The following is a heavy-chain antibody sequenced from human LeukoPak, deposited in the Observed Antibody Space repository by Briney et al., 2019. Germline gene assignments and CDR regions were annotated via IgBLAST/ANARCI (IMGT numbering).Heavy chain of an antibody. CDR2: IRYDGSNK. V-gene: IGHV3-30*02. D-gene: IGHD6-13*01. CDR3: ALQGYLVAFEY. J-gene: IGHJ4*02. CDR1: GFTSSSYG. Sequence: GGSLRLSCAASGFTSSSYGMHWVRQAPGKGLEWVTFIRYDGSNKNYADSVKGRFTISRDNSQNTLYLQMNSLRAEDTAVYYCALQGYLVAFEYWGRGTLVTVSS.